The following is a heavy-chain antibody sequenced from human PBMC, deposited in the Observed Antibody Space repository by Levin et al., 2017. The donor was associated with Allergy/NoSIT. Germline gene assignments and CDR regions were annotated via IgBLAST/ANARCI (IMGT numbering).Heavy chain of an antibody. V-gene: IGHV3-48*01. CDR1: GFTFSSYS. D-gene: IGHD6-13*01. J-gene: IGHJ4*02. CDR3: AREIGYSSSWYDPTTASDY. CDR2: ISSSSSTI. Sequence: RAGGSLRLSCAASGFTFSSYSMNWVRQAPGKGLEWVSYISSSSSTIYYADSVKGRFTISRDNAKNSLYLQMNSLRAEDTAVYYCAREIGYSSSWYDPTTASDYWGQGTLVTVSS.